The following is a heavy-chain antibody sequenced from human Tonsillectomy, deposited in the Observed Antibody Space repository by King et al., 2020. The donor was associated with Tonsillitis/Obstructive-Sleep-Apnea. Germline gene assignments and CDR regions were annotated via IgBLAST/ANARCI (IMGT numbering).Heavy chain of an antibody. V-gene: IGHV4-4*02. CDR2: IYHSGST. D-gene: IGHD2-15*01. CDR3: AGSSEGYCSGGSCYYFDY. CDR1: GGSISSSNW. Sequence: VQLQESGPGLVKPSGTLSLTCAVSGGSISSSNWWSWVRQPPGKGLEWIGEIYHSGSTNYNPSLKSRVTISVDKSKNQFSLKLSSVTAADTAVYYWAGSSEGYCSGGSCYYFDYWGQGTLVTVSS. J-gene: IGHJ4*02.